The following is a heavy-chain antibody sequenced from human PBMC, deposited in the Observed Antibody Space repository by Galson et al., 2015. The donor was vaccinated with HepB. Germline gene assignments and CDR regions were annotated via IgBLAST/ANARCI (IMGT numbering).Heavy chain of an antibody. J-gene: IGHJ4*02. CDR2: IKSKTDGGTT. CDR3: TRGRGYSYGYLDYFDY. Sequence: SLRLSCAASGFTFSNARMSWVRQAPGKGLEWVGRIKSKTDGGTTDYAAPVKGRFTISRDDSKNTLYLQMNSLKTEDTAVYYCTRGRGYSYGYLDYFDYWGQGTLVTVSS. CDR1: GFTFSNAR. V-gene: IGHV3-15*01. D-gene: IGHD5-18*01.